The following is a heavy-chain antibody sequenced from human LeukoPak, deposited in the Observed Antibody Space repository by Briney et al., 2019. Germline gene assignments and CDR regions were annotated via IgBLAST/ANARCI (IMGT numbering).Heavy chain of an antibody. D-gene: IGHD6-13*01. V-gene: IGHV1-2*02. J-gene: IGHJ5*02. Sequence: ASVKDSCKASGYSFTSYGISWVRQAPAQGLEWMRWINPNSGGTNYAQKFQGRVTMTRDTSISTAYMELSRLRSDDTAVYYCARSGTRIAAAGKSNWFDPWGQGTLVTVSS. CDR2: INPNSGGT. CDR3: ARSGTRIAAAGKSNWFDP. CDR1: GYSFTSYG.